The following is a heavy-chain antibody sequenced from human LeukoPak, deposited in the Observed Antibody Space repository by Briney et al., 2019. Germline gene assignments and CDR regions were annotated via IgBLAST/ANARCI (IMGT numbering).Heavy chain of an antibody. CDR3: ARDRGWVVAASCGMDV. D-gene: IGHD2-15*01. Sequence: GGSLRLSCAASGFTFSSFGMHWVRQAPGKGLEWVAAISYDGSNEHHADSVKGRFTISRDSSKTTLYLQMNSLRAEDTAMYYCARDRGWVVAASCGMDVWGQGTTVTVS. J-gene: IGHJ6*02. CDR2: ISYDGSNE. CDR1: GFTFSSFG. V-gene: IGHV3-30*03.